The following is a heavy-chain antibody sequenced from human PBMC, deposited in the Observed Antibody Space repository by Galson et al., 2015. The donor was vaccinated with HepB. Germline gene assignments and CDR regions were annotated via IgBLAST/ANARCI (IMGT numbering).Heavy chain of an antibody. CDR3: ARDRVAAAAAGTLFDY. D-gene: IGHD6-13*01. J-gene: IGHJ4*02. V-gene: IGHV1-18*01. Sequence: SVKVSCKASGYTFNIYGISWVRQAPGQGLEWLGWISAYSGNTKYTQKVQGRVTLTTDTSTRTAYMELRSLRSDDTAIYYCARDRVAAAAAGTLFDYWGQGSLVTVSS. CDR1: GYTFNIYG. CDR2: ISAYSGNT.